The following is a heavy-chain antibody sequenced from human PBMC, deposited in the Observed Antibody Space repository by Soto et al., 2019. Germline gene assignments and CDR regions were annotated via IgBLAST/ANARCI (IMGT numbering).Heavy chain of an antibody. Sequence: QVQLQQWGAGLLKPSETLSLTCAVYGGSFSGYYWSWIRQPPGKGLEWIGEINHSGSTNYNPSLKRRVTISVDTSKNQFSLKLSSVTAADTAVYYCARGGDCTNGVCFLDYWGQGTLVTVSS. V-gene: IGHV4-34*01. D-gene: IGHD2-8*01. CDR3: ARGGDCTNGVCFLDY. CDR2: INHSGST. CDR1: GGSFSGYY. J-gene: IGHJ4*02.